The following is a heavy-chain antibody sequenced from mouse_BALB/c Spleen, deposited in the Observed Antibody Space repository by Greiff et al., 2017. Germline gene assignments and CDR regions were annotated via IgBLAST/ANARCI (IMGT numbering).Heavy chain of an antibody. J-gene: IGHJ2*01. Sequence: VQLQQSGAELVRPGVSVKISCKGSGYTFTDYAMHWVKQSHAKSLEWIGVISTYYGDASYNQKFKGKATMTVDKSSSTAYMELARLTSEDSAIYYCAYGNYGNYWGQGTTLTVSS. CDR2: ISTYYGDA. V-gene: IGHV1S137*01. CDR1: GYTFTDYA. CDR3: AYGNYGNY. D-gene: IGHD2-1*01.